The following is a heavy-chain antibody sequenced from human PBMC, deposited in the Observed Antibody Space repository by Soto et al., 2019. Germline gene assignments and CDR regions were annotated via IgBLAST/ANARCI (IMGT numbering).Heavy chain of an antibody. CDR2: ISGYNGKT. V-gene: IGHV1-18*01. Sequence: GASVKVSCKASGYTFTNYGISWVRQAPGQGLEWMGWISGYNGKTNYAQNLQGRVTMTTDTSTSTAYMELRSLRSDDTAVYYCARVGGCGCSCGSSCLDYWGQETLVTVSS. J-gene: IGHJ4*02. D-gene: IGHD2-15*01. CDR3: ARVGGCGCSCGSSCLDY. CDR1: GYTFTNYG.